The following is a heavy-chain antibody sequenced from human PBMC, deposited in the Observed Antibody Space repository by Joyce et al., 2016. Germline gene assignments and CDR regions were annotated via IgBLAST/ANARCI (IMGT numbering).Heavy chain of an antibody. J-gene: IGHJ5*02. CDR1: GHSFSNSW. CDR3: AAAIHTTTWFDP. CDR2: IYFGDSST. V-gene: IGHV5-51*01. Sequence: EVQLVQSGAEVKKPGESLKISCKGSGHSFSNSWSGWVRQMPGKGLEWMGLIYFGDSSTIYSPSFQGQVAISADTSITTAYVQGSSLKASDTAIYYCAAAIHTTTWFDPWGQGTLVTVSS. D-gene: IGHD1-1*01.